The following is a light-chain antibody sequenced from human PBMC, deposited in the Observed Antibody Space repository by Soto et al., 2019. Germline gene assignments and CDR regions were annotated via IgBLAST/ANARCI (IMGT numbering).Light chain of an antibody. V-gene: IGKV1-39*01. CDR3: QQSYTLSPLT. Sequence: DIQMTQSPSSLSASVGDRVIITCRTSQSISNYLNWYQHKPGKAPKVLISAASNLQSGVPSRFSGSGSGTVFTLTISSLQPEDSATYFCQQSYTLSPLTFGGGTKVDIK. CDR1: QSISNY. CDR2: AAS. J-gene: IGKJ4*01.